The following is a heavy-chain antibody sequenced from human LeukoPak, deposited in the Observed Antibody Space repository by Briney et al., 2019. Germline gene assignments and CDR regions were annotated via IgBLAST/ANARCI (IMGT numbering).Heavy chain of an antibody. V-gene: IGHV4-59*01. D-gene: IGHD4-17*01. Sequence: PSETLSLTCTVSGGAISSYYWNWIRQPPGKGLEWIGYTHYSGTTNYNPSLKSRVTISVDTSKNQFSLKLSSVTAADTAVYYCARYPFYGDSWYFDLWGRGTLVTVS. CDR3: ARYPFYGDSWYFDL. CDR1: GGAISSYY. J-gene: IGHJ2*01. CDR2: THYSGTT.